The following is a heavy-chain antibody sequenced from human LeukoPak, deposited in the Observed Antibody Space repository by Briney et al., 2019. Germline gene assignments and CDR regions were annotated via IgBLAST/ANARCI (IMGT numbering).Heavy chain of an antibody. CDR1: GGSISSGGYD. CDR3: ARGSLEWLNYYSYYGMDV. V-gene: IGHV4-31*01. D-gene: IGHD3-3*01. Sequence: SETLSLTCTVPGGSISSGGYDWSWIREHPGKGLEWIGYIFYSGSTYYNPALKSPVTISVDTSKPQFSLTLSSVTAADTAVYYCARGSLEWLNYYSYYGMDVWGQGTTVTVSS. J-gene: IGHJ6*02. CDR2: IFYSGST.